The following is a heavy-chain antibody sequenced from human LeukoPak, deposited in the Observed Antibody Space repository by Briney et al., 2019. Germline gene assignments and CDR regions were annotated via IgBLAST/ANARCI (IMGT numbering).Heavy chain of an antibody. V-gene: IGHV3-7*05. CDR2: INQDGSKK. J-gene: IGHJ4*02. D-gene: IGHD6-13*01. CDR3: AREWADYTSSSLDS. CDR1: GFTFSDSW. Sequence: PGGSLRLSCAASGFTFSDSWMSWVPQAPGKGLEGVANINQDGSKKYYVDSVKGRFTISRDNAKNSLYLQMNSLRADDTAVYYCAREWADYTSSSLDSWGQGTLVTVSS.